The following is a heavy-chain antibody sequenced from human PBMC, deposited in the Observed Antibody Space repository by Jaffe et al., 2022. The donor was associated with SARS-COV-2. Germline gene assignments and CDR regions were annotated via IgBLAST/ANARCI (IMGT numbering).Heavy chain of an antibody. D-gene: IGHD3-16*02. V-gene: IGHV3-30*04. Sequence: QVQLVESGGGVVQPGRSLRLSCAASGFTFSSYAMHWVRQAPGKGLEWVAVISYDGSNKYYADSVKGRFTISRDNSKNTLYLQMNSLRAEDTAVYYCARDVIGYPFYYYYYMDVWGKGTTVTVSS. CDR2: ISYDGSNK. CDR1: GFTFSSYA. CDR3: ARDVIGYPFYYYYYMDV. J-gene: IGHJ6*03.